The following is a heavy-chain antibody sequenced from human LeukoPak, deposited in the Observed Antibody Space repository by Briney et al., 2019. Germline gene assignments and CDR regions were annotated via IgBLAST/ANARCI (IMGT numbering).Heavy chain of an antibody. CDR2: IKQDGSEK. V-gene: IGHV3-7*03. Sequence: GGSLRLSCAASGFTFSSYWMSWVRQAPGKGLEWVANIKQDGSEKYYVDSVKGRFTISRDNARNSLYLQMNSLRAEDTALYYCARILLTGTGRGYSDYWGQGVLVTVSS. CDR1: GFTFSSYW. D-gene: IGHD1-7*01. J-gene: IGHJ4*02. CDR3: ARILLTGTGRGYSDY.